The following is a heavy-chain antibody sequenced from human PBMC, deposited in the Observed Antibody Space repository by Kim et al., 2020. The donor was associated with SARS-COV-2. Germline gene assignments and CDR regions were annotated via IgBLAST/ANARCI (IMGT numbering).Heavy chain of an antibody. D-gene: IGHD6-19*01. Sequence: AAPVKGRFTISRDESKNTLYLQMNSLKTEDTAVYYCTTYSSGWYLDYFDYWGQGTRVTVSS. J-gene: IGHJ4*02. V-gene: IGHV3-15*01. CDR3: TTYSSGWYLDYFDY.